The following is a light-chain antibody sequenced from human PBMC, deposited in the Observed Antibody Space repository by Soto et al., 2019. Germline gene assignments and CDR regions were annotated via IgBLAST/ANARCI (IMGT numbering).Light chain of an antibody. CDR3: QTYNGAPWT. J-gene: IGKJ1*01. CDR2: AAS. CDR1: QGISNY. V-gene: IGKV1-27*01. Sequence: DIQMTQSPSSLSASVGDRVTITCRASQGISNYLVWYQQKPGKVPKLLIYAASTLQSGVPSRVSGSGSGTDFTITISSLQPEDVATYYCQTYNGAPWTFGQGTKVEIK.